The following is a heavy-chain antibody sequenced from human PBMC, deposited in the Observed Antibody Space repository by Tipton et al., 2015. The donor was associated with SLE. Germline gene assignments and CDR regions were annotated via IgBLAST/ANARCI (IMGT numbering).Heavy chain of an antibody. V-gene: IGHV1-18*01. Sequence: SCAASGYTFTSYGISWVRQAPGQGLEWMGWISAYNGNTNYAQKLQGRVTMTTDTSTSTAYMELRSLRSDDTAVYYCAREDTAMVGSDYWGQGTLVTVSS. CDR1: GYTFTSYG. CDR2: ISAYNGNT. CDR3: AREDTAMVGSDY. J-gene: IGHJ4*02. D-gene: IGHD5-18*01.